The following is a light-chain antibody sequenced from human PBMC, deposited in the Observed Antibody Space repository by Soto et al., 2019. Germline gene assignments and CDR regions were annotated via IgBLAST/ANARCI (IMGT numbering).Light chain of an antibody. CDR2: KAS. CDR1: QTISSW. CDR3: LQVDVYPWT. J-gene: IGKJ1*01. V-gene: IGKV1-5*03. Sequence: DIQMTQSPSTLSGSVGDRVTITCRASQTISSWLAWYQQKPGKAPKLLIYKASTLKSGVPSRFSGSGSGTEFTLTISSLQPEDFATYYCLQVDVYPWTFGQGTKVDIK.